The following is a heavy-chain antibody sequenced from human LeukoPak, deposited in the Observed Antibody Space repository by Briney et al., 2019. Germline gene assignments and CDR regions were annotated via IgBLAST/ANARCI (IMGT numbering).Heavy chain of an antibody. Sequence: GGSLRLSCAASGFTFSSYAMHWVRQAPGKGLEWVAVISDDGSNEYCADSVKGRFTISRDNSRNTLYLQMNSLRTEDTAVFYYAKGHLDYYDIFDYWGQGTLVTVSS. V-gene: IGHV3-30*18. CDR2: ISDDGSNE. J-gene: IGHJ4*02. CDR3: AKGHLDYYDIFDY. D-gene: IGHD3-22*01. CDR1: GFTFSSYA.